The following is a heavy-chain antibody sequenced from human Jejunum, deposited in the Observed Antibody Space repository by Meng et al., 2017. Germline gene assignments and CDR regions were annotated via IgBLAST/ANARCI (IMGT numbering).Heavy chain of an antibody. J-gene: IGHJ6*02. CDR2: ISGGSNYI. CDR1: GFTLSRYI. D-gene: IGHD3-22*01. CDR3: ARQYDSRGYIQDYHNYGFDV. Sequence: GASLKISCAASGFTLSRYIMNWVRQAPGKGPEWGASISGGSNYIYSADSVRGRFTIARDNAKNSLFLQMHSLSAEDTALYYCARQYDSRGYIQDYHNYGFDVWGQGTTVTVSS. V-gene: IGHV3-21*01.